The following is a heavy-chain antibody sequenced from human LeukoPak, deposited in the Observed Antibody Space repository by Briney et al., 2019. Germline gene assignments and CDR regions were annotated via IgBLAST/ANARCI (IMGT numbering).Heavy chain of an antibody. D-gene: IGHD2-21*01. J-gene: IGHJ6*03. Sequence: PSETLSLTCTVSGGSISSSSYYWGWIRQPPGKGLEWIGSIYYSGSTYYNPSLKSRVTISVDTSKNQFSLKLSSVTAADTAVYYCARLIVVVYYYYYYMDVWGKGTTVTISS. CDR3: ARLIVVVYYYYYYMDV. V-gene: IGHV4-39*07. CDR2: IYYSGST. CDR1: GGSISSSSYY.